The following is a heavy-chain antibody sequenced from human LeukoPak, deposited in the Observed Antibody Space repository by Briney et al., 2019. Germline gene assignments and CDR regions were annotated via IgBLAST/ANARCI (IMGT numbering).Heavy chain of an antibody. CDR1: GGSISSSNW. Sequence: SETLSLTCAVSGGSISSSNWWSWVRQPPGKGLERIGEIYHSGSTNYNPSLRSRVTVSVDKSKNHFSLKLSSVTAADTAVYYCARRSSGWYSDYWGQGTLVTVSS. CDR2: IYHSGST. CDR3: ARRSSGWYSDY. J-gene: IGHJ4*02. D-gene: IGHD6-19*01. V-gene: IGHV4-4*02.